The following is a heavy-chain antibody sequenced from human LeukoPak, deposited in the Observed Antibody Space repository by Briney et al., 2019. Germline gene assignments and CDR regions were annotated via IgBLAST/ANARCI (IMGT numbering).Heavy chain of an antibody. CDR2: ISGSGGST. D-gene: IGHD4-23*01. V-gene: IGHV3-23*01. J-gene: IGHJ3*02. CDR3: ASPVSGYDGGAFDI. CDR1: GFTFSSYA. Sequence: GGSLRLSCAASGFTFSSYAMSWVRQAPGKGLEWVSAISGSGGSTYYADSVKGRFTISRGNSKNTLYLQMNSLRAEDTAVYYCASPVSGYDGGAFDIWGQGTMVTVSS.